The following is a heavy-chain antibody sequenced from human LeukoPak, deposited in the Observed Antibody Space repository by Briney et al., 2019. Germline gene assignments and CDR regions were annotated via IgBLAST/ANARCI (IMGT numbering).Heavy chain of an antibody. Sequence: SETLSLTCTVSGGSTSSYYWSWIRQPPGKGLEWIGYIYYSGSTNYNPSLKSRVTISVDTSKNQFSLKLSSVTAADTAVYYCARHVRICSGGSCYVYFDHWGQGTLVTVSS. CDR3: ARHVRICSGGSCYVYFDH. D-gene: IGHD2-15*01. J-gene: IGHJ4*02. CDR2: IYYSGST. CDR1: GGSTSSYY. V-gene: IGHV4-59*08.